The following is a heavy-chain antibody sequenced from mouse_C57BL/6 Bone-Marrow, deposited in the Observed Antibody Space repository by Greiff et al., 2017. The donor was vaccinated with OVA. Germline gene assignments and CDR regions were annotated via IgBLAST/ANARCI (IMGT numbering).Heavy chain of an antibody. CDR1: GYTFTDYY. Sequence: VQRVESGAELVRPGASVKLSCKASGYTFTDYYINWVKQRPGQGLEWIARIYPGSGNTYYNEKFKGKATLTAEKSSSTAYMQLSSLTSEDSAVYFCAKGILGSSGLFAYWGQGTLVTVSA. CDR2: IYPGSGNT. CDR3: AKGILGSSGLFAY. J-gene: IGHJ3*01. D-gene: IGHD1-1*01. V-gene: IGHV1-76*01.